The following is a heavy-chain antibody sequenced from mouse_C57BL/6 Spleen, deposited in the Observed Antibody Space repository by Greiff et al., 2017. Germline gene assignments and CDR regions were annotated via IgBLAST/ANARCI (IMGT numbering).Heavy chain of an antibody. V-gene: IGHV1-69*01. Sequence: QVQLQQSGAELVMPGASVKLSCKASGYTFTSYWMHWVKQRPGQGLEWIGEIEPADSYTNYNQKFKGKSTLTVDKSSSTAYMQLSSLTSEDSAVYYCATVNTSDKDYWGQGTSVTVSS. CDR1: GYTFTSYW. CDR2: IEPADSYT. D-gene: IGHD5-1-1*01. J-gene: IGHJ4*01. CDR3: ATVNTSDKDY.